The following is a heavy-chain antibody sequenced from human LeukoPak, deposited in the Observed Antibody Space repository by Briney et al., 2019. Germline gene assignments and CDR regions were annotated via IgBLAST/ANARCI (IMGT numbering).Heavy chain of an antibody. V-gene: IGHV3-23*01. CDR2: ISGSGGST. CDR1: GFTFSSYA. J-gene: IGHJ4*02. CDR3: AKLGKRVPVALFDY. D-gene: IGHD2-2*01. Sequence: GGSQRLSCAASGFTFSSYAMSWVRQAPGKGLECVSAISGSGGSTYYADSVKGRFTISRDNSKTTLYLQMNSLRAEDTAVYYCAKLGKRVPVALFDYWGQGTLVTVSS.